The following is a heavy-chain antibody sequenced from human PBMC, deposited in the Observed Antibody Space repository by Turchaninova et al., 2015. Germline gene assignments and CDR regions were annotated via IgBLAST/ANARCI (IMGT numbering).Heavy chain of an antibody. CDR1: GGSIRSYD. CDR3: ASCPEYSYGYCYFDY. J-gene: IGHJ4*02. D-gene: IGHD5-18*01. CDR2: IYYSGST. Sequence: QVQLQESGPGLVKPSETLSLTCTVSGGSIRSYDWRWSRQPPGKGLEWIGYIYYSGSTNYNPSLKSRVTISVDTSKNQFSLKLSSVTAADTAVYYCASCPEYSYGYCYFDYWGQGTLVTVSS. V-gene: IGHV4-59*08.